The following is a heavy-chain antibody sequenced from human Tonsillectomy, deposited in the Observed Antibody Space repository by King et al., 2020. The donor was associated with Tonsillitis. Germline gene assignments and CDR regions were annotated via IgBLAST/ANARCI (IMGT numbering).Heavy chain of an antibody. J-gene: IGHJ4*02. Sequence: QVQLQESGPGLVKPSQTLSLTCTVSGGSISSGSYYWSWIRQPAGKGLEWIGRIYTSGSTNYNPSLKSRVTMSVDTSKNQFSLKLSSVTAADTAVYYCARASVGIAAPVRFDYWGQGTLVTVSS. CDR2: IYTSGST. CDR1: GGSISSGSYY. D-gene: IGHD6-6*01. CDR3: ARASVGIAAPVRFDY. V-gene: IGHV4-61*02.